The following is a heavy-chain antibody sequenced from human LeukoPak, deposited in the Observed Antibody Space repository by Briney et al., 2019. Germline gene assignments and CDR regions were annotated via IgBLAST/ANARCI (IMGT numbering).Heavy chain of an antibody. J-gene: IGHJ4*02. CDR3: AREYVPNSQYYYDSSGYPLPTY. V-gene: IGHV1-2*02. CDR1: GYTFTGYY. CDR2: INPNSDGT. Sequence: GASVKVFCKASGYTFTGYYMHWVRQAPGQGLEWMGWINPNSDGTNYAQKFQGRVTMTRDTSISTAYMELSRLRSDDTAVYYCAREYVPNSQYYYDSSGYPLPTYWGQGTLVTVSS. D-gene: IGHD3-22*01.